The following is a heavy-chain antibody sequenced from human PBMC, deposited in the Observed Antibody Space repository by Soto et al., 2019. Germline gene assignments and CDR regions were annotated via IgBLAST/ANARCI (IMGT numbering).Heavy chain of an antibody. J-gene: IGHJ4*02. CDR3: ARRYNWNYDY. CDR1: GGSISGGGYS. V-gene: IGHV4-30-2*01. CDR2: IYHSGST. Sequence: SETLSLTCAVSGGSISGGGYSWSWLRQPQGKGLEWIGYIYHSGSTYYNPSLKSRVTISVDRSKNQFSLKLSSVTAADTALYYCARRYNWNYDYWGQGTLVTVSS. D-gene: IGHD1-20*01.